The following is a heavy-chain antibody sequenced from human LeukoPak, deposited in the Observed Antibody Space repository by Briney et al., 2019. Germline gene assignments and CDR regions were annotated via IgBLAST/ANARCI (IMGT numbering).Heavy chain of an antibody. D-gene: IGHD1-26*01. Sequence: GGSLKLSCAASGFTFSGSAIHWVRQSFGKGLEWIGHIDKEKNSYATASAYAVSVEGRFTVSGDDSKNMAFPQMSGLKTEDTALYFCTRDSGTYNWLDPWGQGTLVTVSS. J-gene: IGHJ5*02. V-gene: IGHV3-73*01. CDR2: IDKEKNSYATAS. CDR1: GFTFSGSA. CDR3: TRDSGTYNWLDP.